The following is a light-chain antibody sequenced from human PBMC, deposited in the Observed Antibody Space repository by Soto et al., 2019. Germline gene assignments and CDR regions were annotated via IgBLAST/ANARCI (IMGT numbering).Light chain of an antibody. CDR1: HSIFNN. CDR2: GAS. J-gene: IGKJ1*01. Sequence: EIVMTQSPATLSVSPGERVTLSCRASHSIFNNLAWYQQKPGQAPGLLIHGASTRATGIAARFSGSGSGTEFTLTISSLQSEDFSVYYCQQYKDWPRTFAQGTKVEIK. V-gene: IGKV3-15*01. CDR3: QQYKDWPRT.